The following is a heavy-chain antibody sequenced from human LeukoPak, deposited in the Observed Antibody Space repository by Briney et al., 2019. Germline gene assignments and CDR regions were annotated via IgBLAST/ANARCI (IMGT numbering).Heavy chain of an antibody. J-gene: IGHJ4*02. V-gene: IGHV4-39*01. CDR2: IYYSGST. D-gene: IGHD3-3*01. CDR1: GGSISSSSYY. Sequence: SETLSLTCTVSGGSISSSSYYRGWIRQPPGKGLEWIGSIYYSGSTYYNPSLKSRVTISVDTSKNQFSLKLSSVTAADTAVYYCASHGGTIFGVVTPYYFDYWGQGTLVTVSS. CDR3: ASHGGTIFGVVTPYYFDY.